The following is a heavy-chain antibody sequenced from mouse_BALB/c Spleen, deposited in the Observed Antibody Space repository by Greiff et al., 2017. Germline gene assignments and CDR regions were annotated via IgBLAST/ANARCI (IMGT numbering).Heavy chain of an antibody. CDR2: ISYSGST. CDR1: GYSITSDYA. Sequence: EVKLVESGPGLVKPSQSLSLTCTVTGYSITSDYAWNWIRQFPGNKLEWMGYISYSGSTSYNPSLKSRISITRDTSKNQFFLQLNSVTTEDTATYYCARSDSLLRLGGFAYWGQGTLVTVSA. D-gene: IGHD1-2*01. J-gene: IGHJ3*01. CDR3: ARSDSLLRLGGFAY. V-gene: IGHV3-2*02.